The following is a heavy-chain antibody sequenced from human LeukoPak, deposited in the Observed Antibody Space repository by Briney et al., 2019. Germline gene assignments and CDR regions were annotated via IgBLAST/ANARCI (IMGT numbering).Heavy chain of an antibody. Sequence: SETLSLTCTVSGGSISSYYWSWIRQPPGKGLEWIGYIYDSGSTNYNPSPKSRVTISVDTSKNQFSLKLSSVTAADTAVYYCARDSAPDPLTGYYYYGMDVWGQGTTVTVSS. CDR1: GGSISSYY. D-gene: IGHD3-9*01. CDR2: IYDSGST. CDR3: ARDSAPDPLTGYYYYGMDV. J-gene: IGHJ6*02. V-gene: IGHV4-59*01.